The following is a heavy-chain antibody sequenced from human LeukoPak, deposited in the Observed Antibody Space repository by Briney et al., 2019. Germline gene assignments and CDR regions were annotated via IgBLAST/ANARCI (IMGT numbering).Heavy chain of an antibody. CDR1: GFTFDGYA. V-gene: IGHV3-9*03. CDR3: AKDTRSGYSSSWYYFDY. Sequence: GGSLRLSCAASGFTFDGYAMHWVRQAPGKGLEWVSGISWNSGSIGYADSVKGRFTISRDNAKNSLYLQMNSLRAEDMALYYCAKDTRSGYSSSWYYFDYWGQGTLVTVSS. D-gene: IGHD6-13*01. CDR2: ISWNSGSI. J-gene: IGHJ4*02.